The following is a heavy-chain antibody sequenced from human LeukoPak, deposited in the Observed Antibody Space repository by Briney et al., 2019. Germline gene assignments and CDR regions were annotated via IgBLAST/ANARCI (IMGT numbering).Heavy chain of an antibody. CDR2: IIPIFGTA. CDR3: ASPRFLFGAGSLDY. CDR1: GGTFSSYA. D-gene: IGHD3-3*01. Sequence: SVKVSCKASGGTFSSYAISWVRQAPGQGLEWMGGIIPIFGTANYAQKFQGRVTITADESASTAYMELSSLRSEDTAVYYCASPRFLFGAGSLDYWGQGTLVTVSS. J-gene: IGHJ4*02. V-gene: IGHV1-69*13.